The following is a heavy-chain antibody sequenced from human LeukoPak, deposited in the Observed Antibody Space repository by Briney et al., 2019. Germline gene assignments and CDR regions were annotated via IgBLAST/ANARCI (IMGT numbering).Heavy chain of an antibody. CDR3: ARHSSSSWIVNWFDP. D-gene: IGHD6-13*01. J-gene: IGHJ5*02. Sequence: HGESLQISCKGSGYSFTSYWIGWVRQMPGKGLEWMGIIYPGDSDTRYSPSFQGQVTISADKSISTAYLQWSSLKASDTAMYYCARHSSSSWIVNWFDPWGQGTLVTVSS. CDR2: IYPGDSDT. CDR1: GYSFTSYW. V-gene: IGHV5-51*01.